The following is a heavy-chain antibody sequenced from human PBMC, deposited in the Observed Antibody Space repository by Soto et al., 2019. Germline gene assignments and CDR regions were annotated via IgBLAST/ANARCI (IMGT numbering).Heavy chain of an antibody. CDR2: ISGNDGKT. CDR1: GYTFTSYG. V-gene: IGHV1-18*01. J-gene: IGHJ4*02. Sequence: ASVKVSCKASGYTFTSYGMNWVRQAPGQGLEWMGWISGNDGKTKYARKFQGRVTMTTDTSTSTAYMEMNSLRHDDTAVYYCARDFYPLAYYFDYWGQGTLVTVSS. CDR3: ARDFYPLAYYFDY.